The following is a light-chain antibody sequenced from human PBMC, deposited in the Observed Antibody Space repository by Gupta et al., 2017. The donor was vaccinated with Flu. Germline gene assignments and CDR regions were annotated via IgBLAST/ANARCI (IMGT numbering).Light chain of an antibody. J-gene: IGKJ5*01. Sequence: PSSLSAAVGDRVTITCRASQNIDNSLNWYQQRPGQSPAPLIYSASTLQSGVPSRFSGGGSGTDFTLTIDRLRPEDFGTYHCQQRDSSPFNFGQGTRLDI. CDR1: QNIDNS. CDR2: SAS. V-gene: IGKV1-39*01. CDR3: QQRDSSPFN.